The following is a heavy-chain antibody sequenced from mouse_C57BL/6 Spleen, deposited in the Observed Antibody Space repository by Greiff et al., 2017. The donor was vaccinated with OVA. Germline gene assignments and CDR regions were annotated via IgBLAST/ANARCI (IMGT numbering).Heavy chain of an antibody. V-gene: IGHV1-42*01. Sequence: VQLQQSGPELVKPGASVKISCKASGYSFTGYYMNWVKQSPEKSLEWIGEINPSTGGTSYTQKFKAKATLTVDKSSTTAYMQLKSLTSEDSAVYYCARLGLSWFAYWGKGTLVTVSA. CDR1: GYSFTGYY. CDR3: ARLGLSWFAY. CDR2: INPSTGGT. J-gene: IGHJ3*01.